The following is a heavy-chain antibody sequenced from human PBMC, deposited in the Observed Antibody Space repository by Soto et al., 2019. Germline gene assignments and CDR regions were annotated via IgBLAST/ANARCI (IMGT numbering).Heavy chain of an antibody. J-gene: IGHJ4*02. CDR3: ARGKMLSTPCPDY. D-gene: IGHD3-10*02. Sequence: ASVKVSCKASGYTFASYAISWVRQAPGQGLEWMGGIFTHNGNTYYAQKVQGRVSLTRDTSTSTVYMELGDLRSDDTAVYYCARGKMLSTPCPDYWGQGTLVTVSS. CDR1: GYTFASYA. CDR2: IFTHNGNT. V-gene: IGHV1-18*01.